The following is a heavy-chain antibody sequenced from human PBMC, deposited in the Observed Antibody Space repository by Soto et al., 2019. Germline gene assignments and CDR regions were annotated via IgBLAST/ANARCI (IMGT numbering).Heavy chain of an antibody. CDR3: AKDIKHYDILTGYYNHYYYYGMDV. D-gene: IGHD3-9*01. Sequence: GGSLRLSCAASGFTFSSHGMHWVRQAPGKGLEWVAVISYDGSNKYYADSVKGRFTISRDNSKNTLYLQMNSLRAEDTAVYYCAKDIKHYDILTGYYNHYYYYGMDVWGQGTTVTVS. CDR1: GFTFSSHG. CDR2: ISYDGSNK. V-gene: IGHV3-30*18. J-gene: IGHJ6*02.